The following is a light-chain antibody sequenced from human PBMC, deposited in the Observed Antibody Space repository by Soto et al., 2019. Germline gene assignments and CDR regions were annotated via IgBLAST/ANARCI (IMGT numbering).Light chain of an antibody. J-gene: IGKJ4*01. V-gene: IGKV3-20*01. Sequence: EIVMTQSPATLSVSPGERATLSCRASQSVSSYLAWYQQKPGQAPRLLIYDAFNRATGIPDRFSGSGSGTDFTLTISRLEPEDFAVYYCQQYGSSLTFGGGTKVDIK. CDR2: DAF. CDR3: QQYGSSLT. CDR1: QSVSSY.